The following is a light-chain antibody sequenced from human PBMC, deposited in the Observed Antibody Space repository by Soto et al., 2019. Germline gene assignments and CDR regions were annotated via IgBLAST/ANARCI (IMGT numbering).Light chain of an antibody. CDR2: GAS. J-gene: IGKJ3*01. CDR1: QSVSSSY. Sequence: EIVLTQSPGTLSLSPGERATLSCRASQSVSSSYLAWYQQKPGQAPRLLIYGASSRATGIPDRFSGSGSGTDVTLTISKLEPEDFAVYYCQQYGSALFTFGPMTKMDIK. V-gene: IGKV3-20*01. CDR3: QQYGSALFT.